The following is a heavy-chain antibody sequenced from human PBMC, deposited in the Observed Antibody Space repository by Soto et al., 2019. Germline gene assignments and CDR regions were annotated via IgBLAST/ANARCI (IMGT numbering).Heavy chain of an antibody. CDR3: ARPQRGHGGGSQFDP. J-gene: IGHJ5*02. CDR2: IDFSGSN. D-gene: IGHD5-12*01. V-gene: IGHV4-39*01. CDR1: GASIDRGYHY. Sequence: SETVSLTCAVSGASIDRGYHYWGWIRQPPGKGLEWIGNIDFSGSNYYNPSLKSRVTMSVDTPKNQLSLKLTSVTATDTAIYYCARPQRGHGGGSQFDPWGQGTLVTVSS.